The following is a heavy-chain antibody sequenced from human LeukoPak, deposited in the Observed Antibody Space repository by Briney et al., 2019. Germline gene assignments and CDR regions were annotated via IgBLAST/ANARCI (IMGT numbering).Heavy chain of an antibody. CDR1: GFTFTSSA. Sequence: SVKVSCKASGFTFTSSAVQWVRQARGQRLEWIGWIVVGSGNINYAQKFQERVTITRDMSTSTAYMELSSLRSEDTAVYYCAAGYSSSWYYYGMDVWGQGTTVTVSS. CDR2: IVVGSGNI. V-gene: IGHV1-58*01. CDR3: AAGYSSSWYYYGMDV. D-gene: IGHD6-13*01. J-gene: IGHJ6*02.